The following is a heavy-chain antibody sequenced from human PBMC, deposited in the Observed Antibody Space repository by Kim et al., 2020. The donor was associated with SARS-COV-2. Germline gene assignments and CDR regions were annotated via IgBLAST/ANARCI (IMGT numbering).Heavy chain of an antibody. CDR3: ARLIAGDELLGFFDY. CDR1: GFTFSSYA. D-gene: IGHD1-26*01. J-gene: IGHJ4*02. CDR2: IYSGGSST. V-gene: IGHV3-23*03. Sequence: GGSLRLSCAASGFTFSSYAMSWVRQAPGKGLEWVSVIYSGGSSTYYADSVKGRFTISRDNSKNTLYLQMNSLRAEDTAVYYCARLIAGDELLGFFDYWGQGTLVTVSS.